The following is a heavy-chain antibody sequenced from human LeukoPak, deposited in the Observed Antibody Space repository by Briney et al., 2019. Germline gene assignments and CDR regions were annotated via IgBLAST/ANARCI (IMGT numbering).Heavy chain of an antibody. CDR2: INHSGST. V-gene: IGHV4-34*01. CDR3: ARREATAVPDIVVVPAANWFYP. J-gene: IGHJ5*02. Sequence: SETLSLTCAVYGGSFSGYYWSWIRQPPGKGLEWIGEINHSGSTNYNPSLKSRVTISVDTSKNQFSLKLSSVTAADTAVYYCARREATAVPDIVVVPAANWFYPWGQGTLVTVSS. D-gene: IGHD2-2*01. CDR1: GGSFSGYY.